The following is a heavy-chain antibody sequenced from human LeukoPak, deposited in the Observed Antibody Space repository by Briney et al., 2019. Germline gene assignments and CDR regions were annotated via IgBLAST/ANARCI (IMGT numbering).Heavy chain of an antibody. CDR1: GGSISSYY. D-gene: IGHD3-16*01. V-gene: IGHV4-4*09. Sequence: PSETLSLTCTVSGGSISSYYWSWIRQLPGKGLEWIGFIYTSGSTNYNPSLKSRVTISVDTSKNQFSLKLSSVTAADTAVYYCARQNGPGGGPRDWFDPWGQGTLVTVSS. CDR2: IYTSGST. J-gene: IGHJ5*02. CDR3: ARQNGPGGGPRDWFDP.